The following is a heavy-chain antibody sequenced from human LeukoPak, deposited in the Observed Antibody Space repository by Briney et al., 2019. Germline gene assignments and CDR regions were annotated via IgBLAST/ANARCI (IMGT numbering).Heavy chain of an antibody. CDR3: AKEVSSSWYKGWFDP. D-gene: IGHD6-13*01. J-gene: IGHJ5*02. Sequence: GGSLRLSCAASGFTFSSYGMHWVRQAPGKGLEWVAVIWYDGSNKYYADSVKGRFTISRDNSKNTLYLQMNSLRAEDTAVYYCAKEVSSSWYKGWFDPWGQGTLVTVSS. CDR1: GFTFSSYG. V-gene: IGHV3-33*06. CDR2: IWYDGSNK.